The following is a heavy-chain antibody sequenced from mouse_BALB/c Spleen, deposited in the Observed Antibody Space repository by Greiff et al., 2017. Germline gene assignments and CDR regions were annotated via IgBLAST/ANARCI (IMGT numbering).Heavy chain of an antibody. J-gene: IGHJ1*01. CDR1: GYTFTSYV. D-gene: IGHD1-1*01. CDR3: AREGYYYGSRGYFDV. Sequence: VQLQQSGPELVKPGASVKMSCKASGYTFTSYVMHWVKQKPGQGLEWIGYINPYNDGTKYNEKFKGKATLTSDKSSSTAYMELSSLTSEDSAVYYCAREGYYYGSRGYFDVWGAGTTVTVSS. CDR2: INPYNDGT. V-gene: IGHV1-14*01.